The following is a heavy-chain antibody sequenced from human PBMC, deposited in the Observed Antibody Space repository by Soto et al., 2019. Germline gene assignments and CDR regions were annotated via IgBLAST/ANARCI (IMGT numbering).Heavy chain of an antibody. Sequence: WASVKVSCQASGYTFTSYGIHWVRQAPGQRLEWTGWINAGNGNTKYSEKFQGRVTITRDTSASTAYLELSSLRSEDTAVYYCARDPNDSSAYYHHYYYGMDVWGQGTTVTVSS. CDR3: ARDPNDSSAYYHHYYYGMDV. CDR1: GYTFTSYG. J-gene: IGHJ6*02. V-gene: IGHV1-3*01. CDR2: INAGNGNT. D-gene: IGHD3-22*01.